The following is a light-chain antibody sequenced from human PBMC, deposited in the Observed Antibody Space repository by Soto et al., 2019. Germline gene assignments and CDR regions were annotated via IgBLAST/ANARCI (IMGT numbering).Light chain of an antibody. CDR2: DAS. J-gene: IGKJ2*01. CDR3: QQYSSYLYT. Sequence: DIQMTQSPSTLSASVGDRVTITCRASQSISNWLAWYQQKPGKAPKLLIYDASSLKSGVPSRFGGSGSGTEFTLTIIILQPDDFATYYCQQYSSYLYTCGQGTKLEIK. V-gene: IGKV1-5*01. CDR1: QSISNW.